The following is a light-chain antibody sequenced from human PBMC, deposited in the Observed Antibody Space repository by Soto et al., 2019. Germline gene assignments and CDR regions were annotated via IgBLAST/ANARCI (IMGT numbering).Light chain of an antibody. CDR2: DVS. CDR1: QSVSSY. J-gene: IGKJ5*01. Sequence: EVVLTPSPATLSLSPGERATLFCRASQSVSSYLAWYQQKPGQAPRLLIYDVSNRATGIQARFSGSGSGTDFTLTISSLEPEDFAVYYCKQRNYWQVTFGQGTRLEIK. CDR3: KQRNYWQVT. V-gene: IGKV3-11*01.